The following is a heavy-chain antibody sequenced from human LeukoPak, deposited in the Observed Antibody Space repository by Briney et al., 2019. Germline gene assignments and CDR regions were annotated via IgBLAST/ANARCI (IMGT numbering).Heavy chain of an antibody. CDR1: GFTFSDAW. CDR2: IKRKTDGGTT. J-gene: IGHJ2*01. Sequence: GGSLRLSCAASGFTFSDAWMTWVRQAPGEGLECVGRIKRKTDGGTTDYAAPVKGRFTISRDDSKNTLYLQMNSLKTEDTAVYYCTTSRGGDYVGYFDLWGRGTLVTVSS. D-gene: IGHD4-17*01. CDR3: TTSRGGDYVGYFDL. V-gene: IGHV3-15*01.